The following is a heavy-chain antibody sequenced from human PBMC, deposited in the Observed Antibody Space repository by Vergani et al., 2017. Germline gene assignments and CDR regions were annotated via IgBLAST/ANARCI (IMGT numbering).Heavy chain of an antibody. D-gene: IGHD3-10*01. CDR3: ARVDRFYYGSGSKNENYYYYGMDV. Sequence: QLQLQESGPGLVKTSETLSLTCTVSVGSISSSSYYWGWIRQPPGKGLEWIGSIYYSGSTYYNPSLKSRVTISVDTSKNQFSLKLSSVTAADKAVYYCARVDRFYYGSGSKNENYYYYGMDVWGQGTTVTVSS. J-gene: IGHJ6*02. V-gene: IGHV4-39*01. CDR1: VGSISSSSYY. CDR2: IYYSGST.